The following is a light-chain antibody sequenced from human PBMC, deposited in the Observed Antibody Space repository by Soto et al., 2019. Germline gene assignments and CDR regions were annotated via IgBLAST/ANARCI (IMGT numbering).Light chain of an antibody. CDR3: SSYTAITTTRV. CDR2: DVS. CDR1: SSDVGGYNY. Sequence: QSVLTQPASVSGSPGQSITISCTGTSSDVGGYNYVSWYQQHPGKAPQLMIYDVSSRPSGVSHRCSGSKSGHTASLTISGLQAEDEAYYFCSSYTAITTTRVFGGGTKHTVL. V-gene: IGLV2-14*03. J-gene: IGLJ2*01.